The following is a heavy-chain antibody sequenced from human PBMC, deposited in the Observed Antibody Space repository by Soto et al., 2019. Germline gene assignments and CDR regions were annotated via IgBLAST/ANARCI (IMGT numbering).Heavy chain of an antibody. Sequence: GGSLRLSCAASGFTFSSYAMHWVRQAPGKGLEWVAGISYDVSNKYYADSVKARFTIFRDNYKNTMYLQMNRMRAEDTAVYYCARCRAPWNYRGVGVDVWGQGTTVTVSS. V-gene: IGHV3-30-3*01. D-gene: IGHD1-7*01. CDR1: GFTFSSYA. J-gene: IGHJ6*02. CDR2: ISYDVSNK. CDR3: ARCRAPWNYRGVGVDV.